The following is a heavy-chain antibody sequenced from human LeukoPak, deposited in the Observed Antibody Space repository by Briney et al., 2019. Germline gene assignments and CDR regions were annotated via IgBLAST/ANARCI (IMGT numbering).Heavy chain of an antibody. V-gene: IGHV3-7*03. Sequence: TGGSLRLSCAASGFIFKDYRMIWVRQAPGKGLEWVANIKQDGSEKYYVDSVKGRFTISRDNAKNSLYLQMNTLRAEDTAMYYCAKDAQPRSRWFDPWGQGTLVTVSS. CDR1: GFIFKDYR. D-gene: IGHD3-16*01. J-gene: IGHJ5*02. CDR2: IKQDGSEK. CDR3: AKDAQPRSRWFDP.